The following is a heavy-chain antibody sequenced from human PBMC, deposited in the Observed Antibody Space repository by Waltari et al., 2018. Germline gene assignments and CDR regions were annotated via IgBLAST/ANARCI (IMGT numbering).Heavy chain of an antibody. CDR1: GYSFTTYY. CDR3: ARGSPDV. J-gene: IGHJ6*03. CDR2: INASGGSK. V-gene: IGHV1-46*01. Sequence: QVQLAQSEPEVRKPGASVKISCKASGYSFTTYYLHWIRQAPGQGLEWLGLINASGGSKNYARKFRGRITVTRDTSASTLYLELRNLTFEDTAVYYCARGSPDVWGKGTTVIVSS.